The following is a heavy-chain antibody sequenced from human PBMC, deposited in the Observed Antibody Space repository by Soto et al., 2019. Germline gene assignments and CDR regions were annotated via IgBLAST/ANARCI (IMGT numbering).Heavy chain of an antibody. Sequence: PSWSTRLCCAASGFTLSSYWMHWVRQAPGEGLVWVSYIKPDGSRTKDADSVKGRFTISRDNARNTLYLRMNSLRAEDTAVYYCARDNNWSYDSWGRGTLVTVSS. D-gene: IGHD1-1*01. CDR1: GFTLSSYW. CDR3: ARDNNWSYDS. CDR2: IKPDGSRT. J-gene: IGHJ4*02. V-gene: IGHV3-74*03.